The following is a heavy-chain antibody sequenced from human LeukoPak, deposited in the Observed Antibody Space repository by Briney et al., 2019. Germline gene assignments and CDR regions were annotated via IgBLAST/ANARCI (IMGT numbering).Heavy chain of an antibody. CDR2: IKKDGSEK. J-gene: IGHJ5*02. CDR3: ARFPSPYYDSSGALPRFDP. CDR1: GFTFSSYW. Sequence: PGGSLRLSCAASGFTFSSYWMSWVRQAPGKGLEWVANIKKDGSEKYYVDSVKGRFTISRDNAKTSLYLQMNSLRAEDTAVYYCARFPSPYYDSSGALPRFDPWGQGTLVTVSS. D-gene: IGHD3-22*01. V-gene: IGHV3-7*01.